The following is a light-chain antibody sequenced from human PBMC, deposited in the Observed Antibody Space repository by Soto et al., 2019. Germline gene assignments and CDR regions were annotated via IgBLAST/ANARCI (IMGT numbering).Light chain of an antibody. J-gene: IGLJ1*01. Sequence: QSALTQSRSESGSPGQSVTISCTGTSSDVGGYNYVSWYQQHPGKAPKLMIYDVSKRPSGVPDRFSGSKSGNTASLTISGLQAEDEADYYCCSYAGSYTHVFGTGTKLTVL. V-gene: IGLV2-11*01. CDR3: CSYAGSYTHV. CDR1: SSDVGGYNY. CDR2: DVS.